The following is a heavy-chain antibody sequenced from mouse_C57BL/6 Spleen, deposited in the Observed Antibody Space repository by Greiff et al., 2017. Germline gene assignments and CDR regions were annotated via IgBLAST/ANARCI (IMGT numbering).Heavy chain of an antibody. CDR1: GFTFSSYA. D-gene: IGHD1-1*01. V-gene: IGHV5-9-1*02. CDR3: TRGYGSSPYYFDY. CDR2: ISSGGDYT. Sequence: EVQLVESGEGLVKPGGSLKLSCAASGFTFSSYAMSWVRQTPEKRLEWVAYISSGGDYTYYADTVKGRFTLSRDNAKNTLYLQMSSLKSEDTAMYYCTRGYGSSPYYFDYWGQGTTRTVSS. J-gene: IGHJ2*01.